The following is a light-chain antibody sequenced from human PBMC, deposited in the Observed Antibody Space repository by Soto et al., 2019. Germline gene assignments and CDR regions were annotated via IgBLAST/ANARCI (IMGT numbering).Light chain of an antibody. CDR3: QQRSNWPST. Sequence: EIVLTQSPATLSLSPGDRATLSCRASQSVSSFLAWYQQKPGQAPRLLIYEAFNRATGIPARFSGSGSGTDFTLTISSLEPEDFAVYYCQQRSNWPSTFGGGTKVEIK. CDR2: EAF. CDR1: QSVSSF. V-gene: IGKV3-11*01. J-gene: IGKJ4*01.